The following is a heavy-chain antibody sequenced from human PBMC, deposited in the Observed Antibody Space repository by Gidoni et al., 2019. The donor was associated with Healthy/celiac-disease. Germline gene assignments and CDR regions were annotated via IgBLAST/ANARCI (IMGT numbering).Heavy chain of an antibody. J-gene: IGHJ5*02. CDR1: GYSFTSYW. Sequence: EVQLVQSGAEVKKPGESLRISCKGSGYSFTSYWTSWVRQMPGKGLEWMGRIDPSDSYTNYSPSFQGHVTISADKSISTAYLQWSSLKASDTAMYYCAKEGYCSSTSCYTGWFDPWGQGTLVTVSS. D-gene: IGHD2-2*02. V-gene: IGHV5-10-1*03. CDR3: AKEGYCSSTSCYTGWFDP. CDR2: IDPSDSYT.